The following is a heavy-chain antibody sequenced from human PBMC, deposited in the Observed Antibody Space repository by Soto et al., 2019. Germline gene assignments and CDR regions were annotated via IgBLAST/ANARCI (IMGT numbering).Heavy chain of an antibody. CDR2: INPDGAT. V-gene: IGHV4-34*01. D-gene: IGHD3-16*02. CDR1: GGSFSGYY. Sequence: SESLSLTCAVYGGSFSGYYWDWIRQPPGKGLEWIGEINPDGATNYTPSLRGRVTLSIDTSKDQFSLRLSSVTAADTAVYYCARDSGGLRLGESSLYGEKDSFDVWDQGTLVTVSS. J-gene: IGHJ3*01. CDR3: ARDSGGLRLGESSLYGEKDSFDV.